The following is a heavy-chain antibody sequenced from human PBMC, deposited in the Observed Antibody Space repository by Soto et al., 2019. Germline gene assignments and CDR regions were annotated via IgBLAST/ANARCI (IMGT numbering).Heavy chain of an antibody. CDR3: AKGFGVVISRLGYYYYGMDV. Sequence: PGGSLRLSCAASGFTFSSCAMSWVRQAPGKGLEWVSAISGSGGSTYYADSVKGRFTISRDNSKNTLYLQMNSLRAEDTAVYYCAKGFGVVISRLGYYYYGMDVWGQGTTVTVSS. CDR2: ISGSGGST. CDR1: GFTFSSCA. V-gene: IGHV3-23*01. D-gene: IGHD3-3*01. J-gene: IGHJ6*02.